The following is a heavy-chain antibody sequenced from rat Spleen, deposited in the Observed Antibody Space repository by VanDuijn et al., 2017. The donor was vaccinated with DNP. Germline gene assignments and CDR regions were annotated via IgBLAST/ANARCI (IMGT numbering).Heavy chain of an antibody. CDR2: IWTSGRT. D-gene: IGHD1-1*01. CDR3: VRHVKYTGDVGALDV. CDR1: EFSIASNG. V-gene: IGHV2-72*01. Sequence: QVQLEESGPGLMRPSETLSLTCSVSEFSIASNGVGWVRQPPGKGLEWMGTIWTSGRTNYNSAVQSRLSISRDTSKSQVFLKMNSLQPEDTGTYYCVRHVKYTGDVGALDVWGKGTSVTVSS. J-gene: IGHJ4*01.